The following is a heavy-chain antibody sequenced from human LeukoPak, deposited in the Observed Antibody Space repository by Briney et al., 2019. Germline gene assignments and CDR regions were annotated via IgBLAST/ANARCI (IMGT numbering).Heavy chain of an antibody. J-gene: IGHJ4*02. V-gene: IGHV3-23*01. Sequence: PGGSLRLSCAASGFTFSSYSMNWVRQAPGKGLEWVSAISGSGGSTYYADSVKGRFTISRDNSKNTLYLQMNSLRAEDTAVYYCAKYTMQVGVPLDYWGQGTLVTVSS. CDR1: GFTFSSYS. CDR3: AKYTMQVGVPLDY. D-gene: IGHD1-26*01. CDR2: ISGSGGST.